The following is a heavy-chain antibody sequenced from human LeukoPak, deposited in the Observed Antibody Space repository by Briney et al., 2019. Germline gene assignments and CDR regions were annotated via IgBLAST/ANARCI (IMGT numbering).Heavy chain of an antibody. D-gene: IGHD6-13*01. CDR1: GFTFSSYS. CDR3: AKAAAGTGDWFDP. J-gene: IGHJ5*02. CDR2: ITTSSSTI. Sequence: GGSLRLSCAASGFTFSSYSMNWVRQAPGKGLEWVSYITTSSSTIYYADSVKGRFTISRDNSKNSLYLQMNSLRAGDTALYYCAKAAAGTGDWFDPWGQGTLVTVSS. V-gene: IGHV3-48*04.